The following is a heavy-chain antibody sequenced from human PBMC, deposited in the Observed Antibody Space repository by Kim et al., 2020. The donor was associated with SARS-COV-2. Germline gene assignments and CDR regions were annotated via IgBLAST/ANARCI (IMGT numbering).Heavy chain of an antibody. CDR2: NT. CDR3: AGEAVAGSFDH. D-gene: IGHD6-19*01. Sequence: NTRNSQKFQARVSITRDTSATTAYLELSGLRSEDTAVYYCAGEAVAGSFDHWGQGTLVTVSS. J-gene: IGHJ4*02. V-gene: IGHV1-3*01.